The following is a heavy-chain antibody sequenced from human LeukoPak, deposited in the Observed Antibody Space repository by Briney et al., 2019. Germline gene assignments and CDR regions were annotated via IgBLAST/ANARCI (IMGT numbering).Heavy chain of an antibody. Sequence: RESLRLSCAAYGFTFSNYSMNWVRLAPGDWLEWVSSISTSSSYIYYADSVKGRFTISRDNAKNSLYLQMNSLRAEDTAVYYCARDFPWGSGYYDYWGQGTLVTVSS. J-gene: IGHJ4*02. CDR2: ISTSSSYI. CDR3: ARDFPWGSGYYDY. CDR1: GFTFSNYS. D-gene: IGHD3-3*01. V-gene: IGHV3-21*01.